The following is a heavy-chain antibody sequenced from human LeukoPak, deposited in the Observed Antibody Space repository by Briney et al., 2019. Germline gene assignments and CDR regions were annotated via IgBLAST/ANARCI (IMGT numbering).Heavy chain of an antibody. CDR1: GFTFSSYW. V-gene: IGHV3-74*01. CDR2: VNSDGSST. CDR3: AREVCSGGSCYSDY. J-gene: IGHJ4*02. Sequence: GGSLRLSCAASGFTFSSYWMHWVRQAPGKGLVWVSRVNSDGSSTSYADSVKGRFTISRDNAKNTLYMQMNSLRAEDTAVYYCAREVCSGGSCYSDYWGQGTLVTVSS. D-gene: IGHD2-15*01.